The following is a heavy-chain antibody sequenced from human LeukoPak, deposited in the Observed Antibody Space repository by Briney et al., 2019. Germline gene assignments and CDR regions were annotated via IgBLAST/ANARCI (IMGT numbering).Heavy chain of an antibody. D-gene: IGHD6-6*01. CDR2: ISSSSSYI. V-gene: IGHV3-21*01. J-gene: IGHJ6*03. CDR1: GFTFSSYS. CDR3: AREKRIAAPPTNYYYYYMDV. Sequence: PGGSLRLSCAASGFTFSSYSMNWVRQAPGKGLEWVSSISSSSSYIYYADSVKGRFTISRDNAKNSLYLQMNSLRAEDTAVYYCAREKRIAAPPTNYYYYYMDVWGKGTTVTVSS.